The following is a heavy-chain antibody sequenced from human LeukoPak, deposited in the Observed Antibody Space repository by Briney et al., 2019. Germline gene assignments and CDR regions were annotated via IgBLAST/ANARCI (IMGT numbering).Heavy chain of an antibody. CDR1: GFTFSSYW. J-gene: IGHJ3*02. Sequence: PGGSLRLSCAASGFTFSSYWMSWVRQAPGKGLDWVANIKQDGSEKYYVDSVKGRFTISRDNAKNSLYLQMNSLRAEDTAVYYCARDGAPTDYYGSPLHAFDIWGQGTMVTVSS. CDR3: ARDGAPTDYYGSPLHAFDI. V-gene: IGHV3-7*01. CDR2: IKQDGSEK. D-gene: IGHD3-10*01.